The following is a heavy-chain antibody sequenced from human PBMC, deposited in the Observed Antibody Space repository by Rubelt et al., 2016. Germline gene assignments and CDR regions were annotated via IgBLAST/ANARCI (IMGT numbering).Heavy chain of an antibody. CDR1: GYTFTSYA. D-gene: IGHD6-6*01. CDR3: ARVIAAREDYNWFDP. Sequence: QVQLVQSGSELKKPGASVKVSCKASGYTFTSYAMNWVRQAPGQGLAWMGWINTNTGNPTYDQGLTGRFVFSLDTSVSTAYLQISSLKAEDTAVYYCARVIAAREDYNWFDPWGQGTLVTVSS. CDR2: INTNTGNP. V-gene: IGHV7-4-1*02. J-gene: IGHJ5*02.